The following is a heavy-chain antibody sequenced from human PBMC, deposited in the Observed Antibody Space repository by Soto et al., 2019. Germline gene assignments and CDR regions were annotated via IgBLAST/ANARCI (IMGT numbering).Heavy chain of an antibody. J-gene: IGHJ4*02. CDR1: GGSIIRSSYC. Sequence: PSETLSLTCTVSGGSIIRSSYCWGWIRQPPGKGLEWIGNIYYSGNTYYNPSLQSRVTISVDTSKNHFSLKLTSATAADTAVYYCARRITRPERFDYWGQGALVTVSS. V-gene: IGHV4-39*02. D-gene: IGHD1-20*01. CDR2: IYYSGNT. CDR3: ARRITRPERFDY.